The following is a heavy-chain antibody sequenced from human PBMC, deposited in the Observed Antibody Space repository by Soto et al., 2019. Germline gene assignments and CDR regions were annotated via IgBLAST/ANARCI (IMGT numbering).Heavy chain of an antibody. Sequence: ASVKVSCKASGYIFTNYYIYWVRQAPGQGLEYIGIINPGGGATDYAQKFQGRVTMTRDTSTSTVYMELSSLRYEDTAVYFCARDYYDSSGYYGPPYYSYGMDVWGTATTGTVST. V-gene: IGHV1-46*01. CDR2: INPGGGAT. CDR1: GYIFTNYY. CDR3: ARDYYDSSGYYGPPYYSYGMDV. J-gene: IGHJ6*04. D-gene: IGHD3-22*01.